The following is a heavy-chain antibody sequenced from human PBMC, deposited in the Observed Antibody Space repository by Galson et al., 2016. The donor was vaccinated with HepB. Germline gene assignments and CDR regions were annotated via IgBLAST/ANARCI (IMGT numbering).Heavy chain of an antibody. D-gene: IGHD2-21*01. CDR3: ARNYCGGPNEFDA. CDR2: IDWDDDT. V-gene: IGHV2-70*11. Sequence: PALVKPTQTLTLTCTFSGFSLSTSGMCVSWIRQPPGKAPQWLAGIDWDDDTYYSTSLKTRLTISKATSKNQVVLKMTNMDPLDTATYYCARNYCGGPNEFDAWSHGTMVTVSS. CDR1: GFSLSTSGMC. J-gene: IGHJ5*01.